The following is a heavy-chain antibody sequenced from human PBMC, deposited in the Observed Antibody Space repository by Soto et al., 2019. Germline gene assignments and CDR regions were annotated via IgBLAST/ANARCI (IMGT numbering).Heavy chain of an antibody. V-gene: IGHV4-31*03. CDR1: GGSISSGGYY. D-gene: IGHD3-22*01. J-gene: IGHJ4*02. CDR3: ARQPPYLRYYDSSGSFDY. Sequence: QVQLQESGPGLVKPSQTLSLTCTVSGGSISSGGYYWSWIRQHPGKGLEWIGYIYYSGSTYYNPSLKSRVTISVDTSKNPFSLKLSSVTAADTAVYYCARQPPYLRYYDSSGSFDYWGQGTLVTVSS. CDR2: IYYSGST.